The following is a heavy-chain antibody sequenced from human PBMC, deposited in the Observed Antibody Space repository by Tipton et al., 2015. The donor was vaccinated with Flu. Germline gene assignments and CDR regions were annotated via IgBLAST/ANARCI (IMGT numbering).Heavy chain of an antibody. CDR2: ISSGGGST. CDR1: GFSFSSYA. Sequence: SLRLSCAASGFSFSSYAMSWLRRAPGKGLEWVSTISSGGGSTYYADSVNGRFTISRDNARNTVDLQMDSLRAEDTAVYYCAKGANYGNVNCFGPWGQGTLVSVSS. J-gene: IGHJ5*02. CDR3: AKGANYGNVNCFGP. D-gene: IGHD3-10*01. V-gene: IGHV3-23*01.